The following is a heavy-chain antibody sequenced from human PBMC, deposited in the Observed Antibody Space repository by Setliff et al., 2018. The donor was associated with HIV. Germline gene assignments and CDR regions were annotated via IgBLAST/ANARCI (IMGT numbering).Heavy chain of an antibody. Sequence: PGESLTISCAASGFTFRNYGMHWVRQAPGKGLEWVAFIRLDGSDKFYADSVKGRFTISRDNSKNTLFLQMNSLRSEDTAVYYCAKDKGQKCVDYWGQGTLVTVSS. CDR3: AKDKGQKCVDY. CDR1: GFTFRNYG. CDR2: IRLDGSDK. J-gene: IGHJ4*02. V-gene: IGHV3-30*02.